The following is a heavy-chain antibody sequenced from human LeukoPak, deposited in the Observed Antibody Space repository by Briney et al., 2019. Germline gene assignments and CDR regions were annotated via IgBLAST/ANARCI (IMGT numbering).Heavy chain of an antibody. J-gene: IGHJ4*02. V-gene: IGHV3-53*01. D-gene: IGHD3-9*01. CDR3: ERVWYDILTGYVDY. CDR2: IYSGGST. Sequence: PGGSLRLSCAASGFTVSSNYMSWVRQAPGKGLEWVSVIYSGGSTYYADSVKGRFTISRDNSKNTLYLQMNSLRAEDTAVYYCERVWYDILTGYVDYWGQGTLVTVSS. CDR1: GFTVSSNY.